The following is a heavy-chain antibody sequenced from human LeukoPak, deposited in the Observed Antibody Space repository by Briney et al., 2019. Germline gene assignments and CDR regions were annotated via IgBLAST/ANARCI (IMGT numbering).Heavy chain of an antibody. CDR3: AKRDCSTSCYSYYFDY. Sequence: PGASLRLSCAASGFTFSSYALSWVRQAPGKGLEWVSAISGSGGSTYYADSVKGRLTISRDNSKNTLYLQMNSLRAEDTAVYYCAKRDCSTSCYSYYFDYWGQGTLVTVSS. V-gene: IGHV3-23*01. CDR1: GFTFSSYA. CDR2: ISGSGGST. J-gene: IGHJ4*02. D-gene: IGHD2-2*02.